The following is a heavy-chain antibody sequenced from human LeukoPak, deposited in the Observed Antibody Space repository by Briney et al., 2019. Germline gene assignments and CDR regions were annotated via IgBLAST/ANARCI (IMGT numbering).Heavy chain of an antibody. D-gene: IGHD6-19*01. CDR1: GFSFSNYA. CDR3: AKDPTGYSSK. Sequence: GGSLRLSCAASGFSFSNYAMSWVRQAPGKGLEWVSVIGGSGGWIHYTDSVKGRFTISRGNSNSILYLQMNSLRAEDTAVYFRAKDPTGYSSKWGQGTLVTVSS. V-gene: IGHV3-23*01. J-gene: IGHJ4*02. CDR2: IGGSGGWI.